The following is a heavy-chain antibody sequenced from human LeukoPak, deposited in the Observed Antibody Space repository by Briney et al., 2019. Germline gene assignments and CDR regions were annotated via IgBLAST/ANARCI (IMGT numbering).Heavy chain of an antibody. CDR3: ARVEKYHFWSGYYGNYYYYYMDV. V-gene: IGHV3-73*01. Sequence: GGSLRLSCAASGFSFSGSAVHWVRQASGKGLEWVGRIRSKANSYATAYAASVKGRFTISRDDSKNTAYLQMNSLKTEDTAVYYCARVEKYHFWSGYYGNYYYYYMDVWGKGTTVTVSS. D-gene: IGHD3-3*01. J-gene: IGHJ6*03. CDR1: GFSFSGSA. CDR2: IRSKANSYAT.